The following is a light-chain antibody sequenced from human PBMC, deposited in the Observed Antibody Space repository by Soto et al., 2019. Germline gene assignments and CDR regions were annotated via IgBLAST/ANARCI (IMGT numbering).Light chain of an antibody. Sequence: EIVLTQSPGSLSLSPGERATLSCRASQSVSSSYLAWYQQKPGQAPRLLIYGSSSRATGIPDRFSGSGSGTDVTLTIITLEPEDFSVYFCQRYGRSPPYTFGQGTKLEIK. V-gene: IGKV3-20*01. CDR1: QSVSSSY. J-gene: IGKJ2*01. CDR3: QRYGRSPPYT. CDR2: GSS.